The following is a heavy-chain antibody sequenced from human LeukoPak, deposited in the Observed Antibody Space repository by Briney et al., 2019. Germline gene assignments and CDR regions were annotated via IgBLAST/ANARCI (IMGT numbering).Heavy chain of an antibody. V-gene: IGHV4-34*01. D-gene: IGHD2-2*02. CDR3: ARGYTNFDL. CDR1: GGSFSGYY. CDR2: INHSGST. Sequence: SETLSLICAVYGGSFSGYYWSWIRQPPGKGLEWIGEINHSGSTNYNPSLKSRVTISVDTSKNQFSLKLSSVTAADTAVYYCARGYTNFDLWGRGTLVTVSS. J-gene: IGHJ2*01.